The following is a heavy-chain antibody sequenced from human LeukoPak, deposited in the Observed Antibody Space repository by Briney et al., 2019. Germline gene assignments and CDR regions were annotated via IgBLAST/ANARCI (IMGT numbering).Heavy chain of an antibody. CDR3: AKGIAVAPDY. V-gene: IGHV3-21*01. Sequence: GGSLRLSCAASGFTFSSYSMNWVRQAPGKGLEWVSSISSSSSYIYYADSVKGRFTISRDNAKNSLYLQMNSLRAEDTAVYYCAKGIAVAPDYWAREPWSPSPQ. CDR1: GFTFSSYS. CDR2: ISSSSSYI. D-gene: IGHD6-19*01. J-gene: IGHJ4*02.